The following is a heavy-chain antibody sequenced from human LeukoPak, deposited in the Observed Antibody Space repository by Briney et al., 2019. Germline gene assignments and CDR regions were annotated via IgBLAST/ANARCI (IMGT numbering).Heavy chain of an antibody. D-gene: IGHD4-17*01. Sequence: PGGSLRLSCAASGFTFSSYAMRWVRQAPGKGLEWVAVISSDGNNKYYADSVKGRFIISRDNSKNTLYLQMNSLRAEDTAVYYCARGLVDYVLDWGQGTLVTVSS. CDR3: ARGLVDYVLD. CDR1: GFTFSSYA. J-gene: IGHJ4*02. CDR2: ISSDGNNK. V-gene: IGHV3-30*04.